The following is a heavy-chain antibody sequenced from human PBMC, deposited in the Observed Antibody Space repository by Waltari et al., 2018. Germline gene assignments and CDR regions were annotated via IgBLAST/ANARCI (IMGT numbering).Heavy chain of an antibody. CDR1: GFTVSSNY. V-gene: IGHV3-53*01. Sequence: VESGGGLIQPGGSLRLSCAASGFTVSSNYMSWVRQAPGKGLEWVSVIYSGGSTYYADSVKGRFTISRDNSKNTLYLQMNSLRAEDTAVYYCARDPSTVVTPGDYWGQGTLVTVSS. CDR3: ARDPSTVVTPGDY. J-gene: IGHJ4*02. CDR2: IYSGGST. D-gene: IGHD4-17*01.